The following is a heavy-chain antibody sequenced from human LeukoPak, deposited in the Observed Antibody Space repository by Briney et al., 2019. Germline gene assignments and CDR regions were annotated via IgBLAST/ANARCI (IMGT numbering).Heavy chain of an antibody. J-gene: IGHJ4*02. CDR1: GGSISSYY. D-gene: IGHD6-19*01. CDR2: IYYSGST. CDR3: ARTGGSGWYMDFDY. Sequence: SETLSLTCTVSGGSISSYYWSWIRQPPGKGLEWIGYIYYSGSTNYNPSLKSRVTISVDTSKNQFSLELSSVTAADTAVYYCARTGGSGWYMDFDYWGQGTLVTVSS. V-gene: IGHV4-59*01.